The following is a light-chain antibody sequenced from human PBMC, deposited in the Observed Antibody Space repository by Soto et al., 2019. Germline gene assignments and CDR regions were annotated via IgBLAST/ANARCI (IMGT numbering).Light chain of an antibody. CDR3: QQYGSSPQT. V-gene: IGKV3-20*01. Sequence: ENVLTQSPGSLSLSPGERATLSCRASQSVYNNYLAWYQQKLGQAPRLLIYGASSRATGIPDRFSGSGSGTDFTLTISRLEAEDFAVYYCQQYGSSPQTFGQGTKVEIK. CDR1: QSVYNNY. J-gene: IGKJ1*01. CDR2: GAS.